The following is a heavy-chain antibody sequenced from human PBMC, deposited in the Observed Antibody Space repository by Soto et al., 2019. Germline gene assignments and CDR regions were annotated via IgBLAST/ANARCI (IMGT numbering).Heavy chain of an antibody. CDR1: GYTFTSYA. CDR2: INAGNGNT. D-gene: IGHD3-3*01. V-gene: IGHV1-3*01. Sequence: ASVKVSCKASGYTFTSYAMHWVRQAPGQRLEWMGWINAGNGNTKYSQKFQGRVTITRDTSASTAYMELSSLRSEDTAVYYCARGPNNYDLSPYQNDYWGQGTLVTVSS. J-gene: IGHJ4*02. CDR3: ARGPNNYDLSPYQNDY.